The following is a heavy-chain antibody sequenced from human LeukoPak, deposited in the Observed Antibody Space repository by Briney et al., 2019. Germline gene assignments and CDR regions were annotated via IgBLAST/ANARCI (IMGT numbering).Heavy chain of an antibody. V-gene: IGHV3-7*03. CDR2: INLDGSEI. CDR3: VRDRGYSTFDY. J-gene: IGHJ4*02. CDR1: GFVFGHSW. D-gene: IGHD3-22*01. Sequence: PGGSLRLSCEVSGFVFGHSWMSWVREALGTGLEWVANINLDGSEINYLDSLTGRLTISRDNAKDSLYLQMNGLRAEDTAVYFCVRDRGYSTFDYWGQGTLVTVSS.